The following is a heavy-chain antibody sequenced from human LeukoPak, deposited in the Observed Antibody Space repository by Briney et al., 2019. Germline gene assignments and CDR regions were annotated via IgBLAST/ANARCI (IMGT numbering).Heavy chain of an antibody. CDR2: INHSGST. CDR3: ARTEVGGAQLGPKLDY. Sequence: SETLSLTCAVYGGSFSGYYWSWIRQPPGKGLEWIAEINHSGSTNYNPSLKSRVTISIDTSKNRLSLKLSSVTAADTAVYYCARTEVGGAQLGPKLDYWGQGTLVTVSS. D-gene: IGHD6-13*01. J-gene: IGHJ4*02. V-gene: IGHV4-34*01. CDR1: GGSFSGYY.